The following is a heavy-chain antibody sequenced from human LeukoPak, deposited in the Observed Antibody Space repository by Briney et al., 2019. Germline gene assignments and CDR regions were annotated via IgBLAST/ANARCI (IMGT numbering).Heavy chain of an antibody. CDR1: GGSFSGYY. J-gene: IGHJ5*02. CDR3: ARERVVATIESSWFDP. CDR2: INHSGST. Sequence: SETLSLTCAVYGGSFSGYYWSWLRQPPGKGLEWIGEINHSGSTNYNPSLKSRVTISVDTSKNQFSLKLSSVTAADTAVYYCARERVVATIESSWFDPWGQGTLVTVSS. D-gene: IGHD5-12*01. V-gene: IGHV4-34*01.